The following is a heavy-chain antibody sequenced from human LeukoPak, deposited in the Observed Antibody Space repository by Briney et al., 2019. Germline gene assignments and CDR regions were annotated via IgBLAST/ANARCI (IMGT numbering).Heavy chain of an antibody. V-gene: IGHV1-18*01. Sequence: VASVKVSCKASGYTFTSYGISWARQAPRQGLEWMGWISPYNGDTNYAQKLQGRVTLTTDTSTSTAYMELRSLTSDDTAVYYCARMPYDSSGYYKHWGQGTLVTVSS. CDR3: ARMPYDSSGYYKH. CDR1: GYTFTSYG. CDR2: ISPYNGDT. J-gene: IGHJ1*01. D-gene: IGHD3-22*01.